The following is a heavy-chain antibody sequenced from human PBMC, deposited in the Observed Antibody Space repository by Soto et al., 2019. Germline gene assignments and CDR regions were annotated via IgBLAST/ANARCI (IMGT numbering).Heavy chain of an antibody. Sequence: SETLSLTCSVSGDSISTVDYFWAWIRQPPGQALEYLGYIYKSATTYYNPSFEGRVAISLDTSKSHFSLNVTSVTAADTAVYFCARGRYCLTGRCFPNWFDSWGQGTLVTVSS. D-gene: IGHD2-15*01. CDR1: GDSISTVDYF. CDR3: ARGRYCLTGRCFPNWFDS. J-gene: IGHJ5*01. V-gene: IGHV4-30-4*01. CDR2: IYKSATT.